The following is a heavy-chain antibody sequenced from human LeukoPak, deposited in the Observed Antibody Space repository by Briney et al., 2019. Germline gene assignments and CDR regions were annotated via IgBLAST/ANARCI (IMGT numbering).Heavy chain of an antibody. Sequence: PGGSLRLSCVVSGFTFSDYYMTWIRQAPGKGLEWVSYISSSGSAMHYTDSVKGRFTISRDNAKNSLYLQMNNLRAEDTAFYYCARETGGGSSWGQGTLVTVSS. CDR2: ISSSGSAM. J-gene: IGHJ5*02. V-gene: IGHV3-11*01. CDR1: GFTFSDYY. CDR3: ARETGGGSS. D-gene: IGHD2-15*01.